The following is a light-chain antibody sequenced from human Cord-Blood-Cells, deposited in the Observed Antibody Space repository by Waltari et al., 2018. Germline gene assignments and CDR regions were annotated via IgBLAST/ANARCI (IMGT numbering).Light chain of an antibody. CDR1: QSISSW. Sequence: DIQMTQSPSTLSASVGHRVTITCRASQSISSWLAWYQQKPGKAPKLLIYDASSLESGVPSRFIGSGSGTEFTLTISSLQPDDFATYYCQQYNSYSWTFGQGTKVEIK. J-gene: IGKJ1*01. CDR2: DAS. CDR3: QQYNSYSWT. V-gene: IGKV1-5*01.